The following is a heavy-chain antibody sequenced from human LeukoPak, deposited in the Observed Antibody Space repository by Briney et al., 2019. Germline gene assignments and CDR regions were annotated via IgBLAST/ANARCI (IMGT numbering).Heavy chain of an antibody. J-gene: IGHJ4*02. V-gene: IGHV4-59*01. CDR3: ARGIVGGYNPVFDF. D-gene: IGHD5-24*01. Sequence: SETLSLTCTVSSGSISTYYWSWIRQPPGKGLVWIGYVYYSGYTNYNPSLKSRVTISVDTSKNQFSLNLSSVTAADTAVYYCARGIVGGYNPVFDFWGQGTLVTVSS. CDR2: VYYSGYT. CDR1: SGSISTYY.